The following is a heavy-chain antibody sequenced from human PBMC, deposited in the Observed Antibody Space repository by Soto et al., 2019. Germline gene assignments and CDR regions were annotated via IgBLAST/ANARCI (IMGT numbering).Heavy chain of an antibody. CDR3: ARDWVDIAAAGTPYYYYGMDV. CDR2: IIPIFGTA. V-gene: IGHV1-69*06. Sequence: QVQLVQSGAEVKKPGSSVKVSCKASGGTFSSYAISWVRQAPGQGLEWMGGIIPIFGTANYAQKFQGRVTITADKSTSTAYMELSSLRSDDTAVYYCARDWVDIAAAGTPYYYYGMDVWGQGTTVTVSS. CDR1: GGTFSSYA. J-gene: IGHJ6*02. D-gene: IGHD6-13*01.